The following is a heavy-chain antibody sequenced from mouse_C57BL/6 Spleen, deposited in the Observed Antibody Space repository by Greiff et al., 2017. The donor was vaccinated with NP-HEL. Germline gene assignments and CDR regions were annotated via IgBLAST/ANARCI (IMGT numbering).Heavy chain of an antibody. CDR1: GFTFSNYW. D-gene: IGHD3-2*02. V-gene: IGHV6-3*01. J-gene: IGHJ2*01. CDR2: IRLKSDNYAT. CDR3: TRDSSGYVRGYFDY. Sequence: EVKVEESGGGLVQPGGSMKLSCVASGFTFSNYWMNWVRQSPEKGLEWVAQIRLKSDNYATHYAESVKGRFTISRDDSKSSVYLQMNNLRAEDTGIYYCTRDSSGYVRGYFDYWGQGTTLTVSS.